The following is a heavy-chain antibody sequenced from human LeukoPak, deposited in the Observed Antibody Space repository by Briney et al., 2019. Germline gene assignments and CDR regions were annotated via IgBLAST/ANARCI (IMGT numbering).Heavy chain of an antibody. J-gene: IGHJ4*02. CDR2: MNPNSGNT. Sequence: ASVKVSRKASGYTFTSYDINWVRQATGQGLEWMGWMNPNSGNTGYAQKFQGRVTMTRNTSISTAYMELSSLRSEDTAVYYCAGERKYDSSGYYYRRALDYWGQGTLVTVSS. V-gene: IGHV1-8*01. CDR1: GYTFTSYD. D-gene: IGHD3-22*01. CDR3: AGERKYDSSGYYYRRALDY.